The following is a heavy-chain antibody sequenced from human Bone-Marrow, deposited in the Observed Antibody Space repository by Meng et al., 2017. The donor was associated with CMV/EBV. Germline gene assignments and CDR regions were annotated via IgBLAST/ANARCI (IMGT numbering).Heavy chain of an antibody. CDR3: ARDLVSSYDFWSGYYIWSESGTKVNGMDV. D-gene: IGHD3-3*01. Sequence: ASVKVSCKASGYTFTSYYTHWVRQAPGQGLEWMGIINPSGGSTSYAQKFQGRVTMTRDTSTSTVYMELSSLRSEDTAVYYCARDLVSSYDFWSGYYIWSESGTKVNGMDVWGQGTTVTVSS. V-gene: IGHV1-46*01. CDR1: GYTFTSYY. J-gene: IGHJ6*02. CDR2: INPSGGST.